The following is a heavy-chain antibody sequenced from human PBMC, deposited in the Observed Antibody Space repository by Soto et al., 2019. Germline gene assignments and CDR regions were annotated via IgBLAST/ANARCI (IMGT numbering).Heavy chain of an antibody. CDR2: INHSGST. CDR1: GGSFSGYY. Sequence: QVQLQQWGAGLLKPSETLSLTCAVYGGSFSGYYWSWIRQPPGKGLEWIGEINHSGSTNYNPSLKSRVTISVDTSKNQFSLKLSSVTAADTAVYYCARSKGYYDFWSGYPPYYYYGMDVWGQGTTVTVSS. V-gene: IGHV4-34*01. J-gene: IGHJ6*02. CDR3: ARSKGYYDFWSGYPPYYYYGMDV. D-gene: IGHD3-3*01.